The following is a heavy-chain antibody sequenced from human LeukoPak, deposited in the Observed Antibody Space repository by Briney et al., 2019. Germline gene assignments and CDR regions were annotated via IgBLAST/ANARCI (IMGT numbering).Heavy chain of an antibody. V-gene: IGHV4-59*08. CDR3: ARHMAEAIYPDTFDI. CDR1: GGSISGYY. Sequence: PSETLSLTCTVSGGSISGYYWSWIRQPPGKGLEWIGYVYYSGGSNYNPSLKSRVTISVGTSKNQFSLKLSSATAADTAVYYCARHMAEAIYPDTFDIWGQGTMVTVSS. D-gene: IGHD6-25*01. J-gene: IGHJ3*02. CDR2: VYYSGGS.